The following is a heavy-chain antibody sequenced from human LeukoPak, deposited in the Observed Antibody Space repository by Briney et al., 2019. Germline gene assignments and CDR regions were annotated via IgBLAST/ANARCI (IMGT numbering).Heavy chain of an antibody. V-gene: IGHV3-66*01. D-gene: IGHD3-9*01. CDR3: ALGLVTDY. CDR1: GFTVSSNF. Sequence: GGSLRLSCAASGFTVSSNFMSWVRQAPGKGLEWVSVIYSGGRTYYADSVKGRFTISRDNSKNTLYLQMNSLRVEDTAVYYCALGLVTDYWGQGTLVTVSS. J-gene: IGHJ4*02. CDR2: IYSGGRT.